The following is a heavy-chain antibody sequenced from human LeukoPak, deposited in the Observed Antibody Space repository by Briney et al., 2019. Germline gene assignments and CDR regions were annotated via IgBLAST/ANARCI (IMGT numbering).Heavy chain of an antibody. J-gene: IGHJ6*03. V-gene: IGHV4-31*03. CDR2: IYYSGST. CDR1: GGSISSGGYY. D-gene: IGHD3-3*01. CDR3: ARDFWSGPYYYMDV. Sequence: SETLSLTCTVSGGSISSGGYYWSWIRQHPGKGLEWIGYIYYSGSTYYNPSLKSRVTISVDTSKNQFSLKLSSVTSADTAVYYCARDFWSGPYYYMDVWGKGTTVTVSS.